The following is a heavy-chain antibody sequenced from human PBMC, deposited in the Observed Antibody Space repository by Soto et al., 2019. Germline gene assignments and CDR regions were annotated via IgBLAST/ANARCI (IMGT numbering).Heavy chain of an antibody. D-gene: IGHD1-26*01. V-gene: IGHV3-23*01. J-gene: IGHJ5*02. Sequence: GGYLRLSCAASGFIFENFGMSWVRQAPGKGLERISSISGSGFKKYYADSVKGRFTISRDNSKSTVYLELNNLSAEDTAVYHCAKNQGVELVPLATVDWFDPWGQGSVVTVSS. CDR2: ISGSGFKK. CDR1: GFIFENFG. CDR3: AKNQGVELVPLATVDWFDP.